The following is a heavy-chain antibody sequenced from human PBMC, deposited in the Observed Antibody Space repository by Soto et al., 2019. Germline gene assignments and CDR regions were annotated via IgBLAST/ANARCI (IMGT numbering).Heavy chain of an antibody. Sequence: GSLRLSCAASGFTFKTYAMTWVRQAPGKGLEWVSSVSGSGGATYYADSVKGRFTISRDNSKNTLYLQMNGLGAEDTALYYCARGWFVAYWGQGALVTVSS. CDR1: GFTFKTYA. CDR3: ARGWFVAY. CDR2: VSGSGGAT. D-gene: IGHD3-10*01. V-gene: IGHV3-23*01. J-gene: IGHJ4*02.